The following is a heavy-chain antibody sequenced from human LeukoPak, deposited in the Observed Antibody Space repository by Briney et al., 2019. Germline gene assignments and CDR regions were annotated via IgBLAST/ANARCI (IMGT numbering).Heavy chain of an antibody. CDR3: ARGQVPAARGYNWFDP. CDR2: MNARGDT. J-gene: IGHJ5*02. D-gene: IGHD2-2*01. Sequence: SETLSLTCAVYGWSFNDHYWNWIRQPPGKGLEWIGEMNARGDTNFNPSLKGRVPISVDSSKNQFSLTLRSMIAADTAVYYCARGQVPAARGYNWFDPWGQGTLVTVSS. CDR1: GWSFNDHY. V-gene: IGHV4-34*01.